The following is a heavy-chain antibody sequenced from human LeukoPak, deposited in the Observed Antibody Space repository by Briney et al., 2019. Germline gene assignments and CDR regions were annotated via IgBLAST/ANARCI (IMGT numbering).Heavy chain of an antibody. Sequence: GGSLRLSCAASGFTFSSYEMNWVRQAPGKGLEWVSYIASGGAANRFYSESVKGRFTISRDNAKNSLYLHMNSLRAEDTGVYYCARIGTTTRGPAGLDVWGLGTTVTVSS. J-gene: IGHJ6*02. CDR1: GFTFSSYE. V-gene: IGHV3-48*03. CDR3: ARIGTTTRGPAGLDV. CDR2: IASGGAANR. D-gene: IGHD2/OR15-2a*01.